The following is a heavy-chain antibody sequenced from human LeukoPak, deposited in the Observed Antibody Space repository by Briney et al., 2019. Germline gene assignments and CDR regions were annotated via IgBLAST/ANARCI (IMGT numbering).Heavy chain of an antibody. J-gene: IGHJ5*02. CDR3: ARVIAARGTNWFDP. V-gene: IGHV1-8*03. CDR1: GYTFTSYD. D-gene: IGHD6-6*01. CDR2: MNPNSGNT. Sequence: VASVKVSCKASGYTFTSYDINWVRQATGHGLEWMGWMNPNSGNTGYAQKFQGRVTITRNTSISTAYMELSSLRSEDTAVYYCARVIAARGTNWFDPWGQGTLVTVSS.